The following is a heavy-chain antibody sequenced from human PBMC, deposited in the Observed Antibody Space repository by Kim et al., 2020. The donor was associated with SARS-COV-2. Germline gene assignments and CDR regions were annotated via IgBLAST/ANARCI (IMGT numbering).Heavy chain of an antibody. J-gene: IGHJ4*02. V-gene: IGHV4-39*07. Sequence: SETLSLTCTVSGGSISSSSYYWGWIRQPPGKGLEWIGSIYYSGSTYYNPSLKSRVTISVDTSKNQFSLKLSSVTAADTAVYYCARGSWTFDYWGQGTLVTVSS. D-gene: IGHD1-26*01. CDR1: GGSISSSSYY. CDR3: ARGSWTFDY. CDR2: IYYSGST.